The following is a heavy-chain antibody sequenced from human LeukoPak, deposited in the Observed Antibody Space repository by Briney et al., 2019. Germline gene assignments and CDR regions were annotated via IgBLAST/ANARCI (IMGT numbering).Heavy chain of an antibody. J-gene: IGHJ4*02. CDR1: EFVVNSNY. CDR3: ARHSYSSGWSFDY. D-gene: IGHD6-19*01. CDR2: IYSGGNT. Sequence: PGGSLRLSCAASEFVVNSNYMSWVRQGPGKGLEWVSVIYSGGNTYYADSVKGRFTTSRDSSKNTLYLQMDSLRAADTAVYYCARHSYSSGWSFDYWGQGTLVTVSS. V-gene: IGHV3-66*04.